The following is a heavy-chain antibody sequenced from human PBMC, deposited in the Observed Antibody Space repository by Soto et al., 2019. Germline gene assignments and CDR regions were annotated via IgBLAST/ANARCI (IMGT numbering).Heavy chain of an antibody. D-gene: IGHD5-18*01. CDR3: AKDLSYGYFELEGYGMDV. CDR1: GFTFISYG. J-gene: IGHJ6*02. V-gene: IGHV3-30*18. Sequence: PGGSLRLSCAASGFTFISYGMHWGRQAPGKGLGWVAVISYDGSNKYYADSVKGRFTISRDNSKNTLYLQMNSLRAEDTAVYYCAKDLSYGYFELEGYGMDVWGQGTTVTVSS. CDR2: ISYDGSNK.